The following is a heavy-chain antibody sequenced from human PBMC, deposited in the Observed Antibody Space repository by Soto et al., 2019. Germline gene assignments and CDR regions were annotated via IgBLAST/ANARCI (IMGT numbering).Heavy chain of an antibody. Sequence: QIQLVQFGGEVKRPGASVTVSCEASGYNFINYGISWVRQAPAHGLEWMGWISADKGDRKYAEMFQGRVTMTTDTSTSTGYMELGDLTFDDTGVYYCARELAPTDSVGMDAWGQGTAVTVSS. D-gene: IGHD4-17*01. CDR1: GYNFINYG. CDR3: ARELAPTDSVGMDA. CDR2: ISADKGDR. J-gene: IGHJ6*02. V-gene: IGHV1-18*01.